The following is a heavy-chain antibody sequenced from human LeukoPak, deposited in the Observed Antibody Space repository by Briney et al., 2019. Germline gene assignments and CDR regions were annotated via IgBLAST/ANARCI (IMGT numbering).Heavy chain of an antibody. CDR2: INPNSATT. J-gene: IGHJ6*03. CDR1: GYSFSGYY. V-gene: IGHV1-2*02. CDR3: ARGGAGVVRETLIGPRRQYYFMDV. D-gene: IGHD3-10*01. Sequence: ASVKVSCKAYGYSFSGYYIHWVRQAPGQGLEWMGWINPNSATTNYAQKFKSRVSMTRDMSISIAYMELSSLRSDDTAVYYCARGGAGVVRETLIGPRRQYYFMDVWAKGPRSPSH.